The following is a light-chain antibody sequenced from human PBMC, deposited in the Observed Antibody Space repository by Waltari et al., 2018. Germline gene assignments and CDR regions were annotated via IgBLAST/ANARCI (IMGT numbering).Light chain of an antibody. Sequence: DIQMTQSPSSLSASVGDRVTITCRASQGIREDLGRYQLRPGTAPKRLIYAASSLQSGVPSRFSGSGSGTEFSLTITNLQPEDFATYYCLQHNSFPYTFGQGTKLEIQ. V-gene: IGKV1-17*02. CDR1: QGIRED. J-gene: IGKJ2*01. CDR3: LQHNSFPYT. CDR2: AAS.